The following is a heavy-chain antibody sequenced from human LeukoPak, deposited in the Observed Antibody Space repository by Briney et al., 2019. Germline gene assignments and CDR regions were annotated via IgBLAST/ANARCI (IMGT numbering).Heavy chain of an antibody. CDR2: IYYSGST. CDR1: GGSISSSSYY. Sequence: SETLSLTCTVSGGSISSSSYYWGWIRQPPGKGLEWIGSIYYSGSTYYNPSLKSRVTISVDTSKNQFSLKLSSVTAADTAVYYCARRGCEARYYDYVWGSYYYYMDVWGKGTTVTISS. CDR3: ARRGCEARYYDYVWGSYYYYMDV. J-gene: IGHJ6*03. V-gene: IGHV4-39*01. D-gene: IGHD3-16*01.